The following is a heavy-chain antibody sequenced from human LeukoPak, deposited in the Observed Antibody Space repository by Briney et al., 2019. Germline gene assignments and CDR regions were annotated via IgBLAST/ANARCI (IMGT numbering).Heavy chain of an antibody. V-gene: IGHV4-39*01. J-gene: IGHJ4*02. D-gene: IGHD6-19*01. Sequence: SETLSLTCTVSGGSISSSSYYWGWIRQPPGKGLEWIGSIYYSGSTYYNPSLKSRVTISVDTSKNQFSLKLSSVTAADTAVYYCARRPRAVAGPWGYWGQGTLVTVSS. CDR3: ARRPRAVAGPWGY. CDR1: GGSISSSSYY. CDR2: IYYSGST.